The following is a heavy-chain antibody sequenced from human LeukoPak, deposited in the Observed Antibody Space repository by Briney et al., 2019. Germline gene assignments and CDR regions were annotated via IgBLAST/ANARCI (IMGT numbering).Heavy chain of an antibody. CDR3: ARGEQYYDFWSGYYIAIDWFDP. CDR2: INHSGST. CDR1: GGSFSGYY. D-gene: IGHD3-3*01. V-gene: IGHV4-34*01. J-gene: IGHJ5*02. Sequence: PSETLSLTCAVYGGSFSGYYWSWIRQPPGKGLEWIGEINHSGSTNYNPSLKSRVTISVDTSKNQFSLKLSSVTAADTAVYYCARGEQYYDFWSGYYIAIDWFDPWGQGTLVTVSS.